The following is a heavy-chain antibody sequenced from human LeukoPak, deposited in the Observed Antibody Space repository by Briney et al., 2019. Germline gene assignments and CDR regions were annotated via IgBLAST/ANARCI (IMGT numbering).Heavy chain of an antibody. J-gene: IGHJ4*02. D-gene: IGHD3-3*01. CDR1: GGTFSSYA. CDR2: IIPIFGTA. CDR3: VRGNVLRFLEWLPTPYYFDY. Sequence: ASVKVSCKASGGTFSSYAISWVRQAPGQGLEWMGGIIPIFGTANYAQKFQGRVTITTDESTSTAYMELSSLRSEDTAVYYCVRGNVLRFLEWLPTPYYFDYWGQGTLVTVSS. V-gene: IGHV1-69*05.